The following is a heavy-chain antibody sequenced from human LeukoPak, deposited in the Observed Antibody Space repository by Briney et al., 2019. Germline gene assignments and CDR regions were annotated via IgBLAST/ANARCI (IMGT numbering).Heavy chain of an antibody. D-gene: IGHD5-12*01. J-gene: IGHJ4*02. Sequence: ASVKVSCKASGYTFTTYALNWVRQAPGQGLEWMGWINTNTGDPTYAQGFTGRFVFSLDTSVNTAYLQISSLKAEDTAVYYCARDQDRGYDFSFDYWGQGSLVTVSS. CDR2: INTNTGDP. CDR3: ARDQDRGYDFSFDY. V-gene: IGHV7-4-1*02. CDR1: GYTFTTYA.